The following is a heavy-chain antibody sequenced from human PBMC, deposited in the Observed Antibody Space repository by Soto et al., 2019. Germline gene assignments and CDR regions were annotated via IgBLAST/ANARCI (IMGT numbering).Heavy chain of an antibody. CDR3: AREAGYSSSWRRRIDDAFDI. Sequence: GGSLRLSCAASGFTFSSYSMNWVRQAPGKGLEWVSYISSSSSTIYYADSVKGRFTISRDNAKNSLYLQMNSLRDEDTAVYYCAREAGYSSSWRRRIDDAFDIWGQGTMVTVSS. D-gene: IGHD6-13*01. J-gene: IGHJ3*02. CDR1: GFTFSSYS. V-gene: IGHV3-48*02. CDR2: ISSSSSTI.